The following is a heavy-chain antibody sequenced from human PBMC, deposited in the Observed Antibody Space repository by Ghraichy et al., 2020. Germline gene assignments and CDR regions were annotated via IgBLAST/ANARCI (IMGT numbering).Heavy chain of an antibody. J-gene: IGHJ4*02. V-gene: IGHV4-59*08. CDR2: IYYSGST. D-gene: IGHD3-10*01. CDR3: ARTYYYGSGSPEFDY. CDR1: GGSISSYY. Sequence: SETLSLTCTVSGGSISSYYWSWIRQPPGKGLEWIGYIYYSGSTNYNPSLKSRVTISVDTSKNQFSLKLSSVTAADTAVYYCARTYYYGSGSPEFDYWGQGTLVTVSS.